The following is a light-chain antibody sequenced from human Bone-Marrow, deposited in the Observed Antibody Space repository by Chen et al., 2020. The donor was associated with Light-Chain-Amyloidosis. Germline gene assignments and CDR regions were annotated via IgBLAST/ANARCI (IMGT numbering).Light chain of an antibody. V-gene: IGLV3-25*03. CDR1: DLPTKY. J-gene: IGLJ2*01. Sequence: SYELTQPPSVSVSPGQTARITCSGDDLPTKYAYWYQKKPGQAPVLAIHRDTERPSGMSERFSGSSSGTTATLTISGVQAEDEADYHCQSADSSGTYEVIFGGGTKLTVL. CDR2: RDT. CDR3: QSADSSGTYEVI.